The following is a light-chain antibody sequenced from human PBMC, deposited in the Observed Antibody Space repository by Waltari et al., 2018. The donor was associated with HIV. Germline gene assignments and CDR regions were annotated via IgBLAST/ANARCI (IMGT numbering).Light chain of an antibody. Sequence: QPALTQPASVSGPPGQSITISCTGTSSHVGNYTLVSWYQRHPGKAPKLMIYEVRKRPLGISNRFSGSKSGNTASLTISGLQGEDEADYYCCSYAGSSTFSYVFGTGTKVTVL. CDR1: SSHVGNYTL. J-gene: IGLJ1*01. CDR2: EVR. V-gene: IGLV2-23*02. CDR3: CSYAGSSTFSYV.